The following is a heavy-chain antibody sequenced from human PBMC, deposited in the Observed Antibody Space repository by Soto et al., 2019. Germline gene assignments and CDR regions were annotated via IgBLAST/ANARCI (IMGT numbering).Heavy chain of an antibody. CDR2: IYPGDSDT. Sequence: GESLKISCKGSGYSFTSYWIGWVRQMPGKGLEWMGIIYPGDSDTRYSPSFQGQVTISADKSISTAYLQWSSLKASDTAMYYCARNGFGVYGSGSQIPLYYYYYYMDVWGKGTTVTVSS. D-gene: IGHD3-10*01. CDR1: GYSFTSYW. V-gene: IGHV5-51*01. J-gene: IGHJ6*03. CDR3: ARNGFGVYGSGSQIPLYYYYYYMDV.